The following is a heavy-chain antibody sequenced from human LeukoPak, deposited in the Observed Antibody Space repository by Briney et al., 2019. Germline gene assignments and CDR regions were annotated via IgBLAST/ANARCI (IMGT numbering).Heavy chain of an antibody. CDR2: IKQDGSEK. J-gene: IGHJ4*02. Sequence: PGGSLRLSCAASGFTFSSYWMSWVRQAPGKGLEWVANIKQDGSEKYYVDSVKGRFTISRDNAKNSLYLQMNSLRAEDTAVYYCARVRDPVGPLGYCTNGVCYTDPSFDYWGQGTLVTVSS. CDR1: GFTFSSYW. CDR3: ARVRDPVGPLGYCTNGVCYTDPSFDY. D-gene: IGHD2-8*01. V-gene: IGHV3-7*01.